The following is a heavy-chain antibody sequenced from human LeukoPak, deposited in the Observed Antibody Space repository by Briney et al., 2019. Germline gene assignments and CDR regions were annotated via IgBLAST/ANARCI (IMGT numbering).Heavy chain of an antibody. J-gene: IGHJ6*02. CDR1: GFTFSSYA. D-gene: IGHD3-22*01. V-gene: IGHV3-30-3*01. CDR3: ARAPHYYYDSSGYPRPTNIYYYYGMDV. Sequence: PGGSLRLSCAASGFTFSSYAMHWVRQAPGKGLEWVAVISYDGSNKYYADSVKGRFTISRDNSKNTLYLQMNSLRAEDTAVYYCARAPHYYYDSSGYPRPTNIYYYYGMDVWGQGTTVTVSS. CDR2: ISYDGSNK.